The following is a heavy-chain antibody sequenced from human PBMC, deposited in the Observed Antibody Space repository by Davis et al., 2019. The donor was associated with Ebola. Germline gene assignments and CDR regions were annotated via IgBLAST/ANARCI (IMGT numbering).Heavy chain of an antibody. Sequence: GGSLRLSCAASGFTFSSYAMSWVRQAPGKGLEWVSALSGSGGSTYYADSVKGRFTISRNNSKNTLYLQMNSLRAEDTAVYYCAKDRRNYNEYNWFDPWGQGTLVTVSS. J-gene: IGHJ5*02. V-gene: IGHV3-23*01. CDR1: GFTFSSYA. D-gene: IGHD1-7*01. CDR2: LSGSGGST. CDR3: AKDRRNYNEYNWFDP.